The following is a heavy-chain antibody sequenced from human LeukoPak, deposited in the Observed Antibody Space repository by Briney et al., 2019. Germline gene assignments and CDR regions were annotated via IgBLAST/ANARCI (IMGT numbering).Heavy chain of an antibody. D-gene: IGHD3-10*01. V-gene: IGHV1-69*01. CDR2: LIPIFGTA. CDR3: ARARGAGVRGVPLFDY. J-gene: IGHJ4*02. Sequence: ASVKVSCKASGGTFSSYAISWVRQAPGQGLEWMGGLIPIFGTANYAQKFQGRVTITADESTSTAYMELSSLRSEDTAVYYCARARGAGVRGVPLFDYWGQGTLVTVSS. CDR1: GGTFSSYA.